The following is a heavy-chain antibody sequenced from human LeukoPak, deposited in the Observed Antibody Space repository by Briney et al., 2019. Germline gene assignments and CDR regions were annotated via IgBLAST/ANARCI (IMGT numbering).Heavy chain of an antibody. D-gene: IGHD3-9*01. Sequence: SETLSLTCAVYGGSFSGCYWSWIRQPPGKGLEWIGEINHSGSTNYNPSLKSRVTISVDTSKNQFSLKLSSVTAADTAVYYCARGHRDYDILTGYYYNYWGQGTLVTVSS. CDR3: ARGHRDYDILTGYYYNY. J-gene: IGHJ4*02. CDR1: GGSFSGCY. CDR2: INHSGST. V-gene: IGHV4-34*01.